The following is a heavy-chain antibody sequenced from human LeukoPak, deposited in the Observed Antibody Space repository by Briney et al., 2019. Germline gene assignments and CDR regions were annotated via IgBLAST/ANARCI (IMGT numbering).Heavy chain of an antibody. CDR1: GYTFTSHG. CDR3: ARDEGAGATTVY. D-gene: IGHD1-26*01. J-gene: IGHJ4*02. CDR2: ISAYNGNT. V-gene: IGHV1-18*01. Sequence: GASVKVSCKGSGYTFTSHGISWVRQAPGQGPEWMGWISAYNGNTNYAQKFQGRVTMTTDTSTSTAYMELRSLRSDDTAVYYCARDEGAGATTVYWGQGTLVTVSS.